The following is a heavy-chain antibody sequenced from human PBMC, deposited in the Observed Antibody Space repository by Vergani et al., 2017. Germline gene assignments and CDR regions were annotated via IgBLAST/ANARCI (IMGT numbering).Heavy chain of an antibody. D-gene: IGHD2-2*01. CDR1: GFTFSSYS. CDR2: ISSSSSYI. Sequence: EVQLVESGGGLVKPGGSLRLSCAASGFTFSSYSMNWVRQAPGKGREWVSSISSSSSYIYYADSVKGRFTISRDNAKNSLYLQMNSLRAEDTAVYYCARALEAGPGYCSSTSCYPFDYWGQGTLVTVSS. J-gene: IGHJ4*02. V-gene: IGHV3-21*01. CDR3: ARALEAGPGYCSSTSCYPFDY.